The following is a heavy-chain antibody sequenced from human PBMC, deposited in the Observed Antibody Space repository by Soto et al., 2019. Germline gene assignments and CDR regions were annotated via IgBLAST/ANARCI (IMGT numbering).Heavy chain of an antibody. CDR3: TSAERGKTGVRV. J-gene: IGHJ4*02. Sequence: VQLVESGGALVKPGGSLRLSCAASRFTFSDYYISWVRQAPGRGLEWLSYISQTGAYTNYADSVRGRFTISRDNAKNSLYLQMNSLRAEDTAVYYCTSAERGKTGVRVWGQGTLVTVSS. CDR1: RFTFSDYY. D-gene: IGHD1-1*01. CDR2: ISQTGAYT. V-gene: IGHV3-11*06.